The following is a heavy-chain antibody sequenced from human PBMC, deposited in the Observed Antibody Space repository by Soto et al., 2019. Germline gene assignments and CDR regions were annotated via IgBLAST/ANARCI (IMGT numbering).Heavy chain of an antibody. CDR2: INHSGST. Sequence: SETLSLTCAVYGGSFSGYYWCWIRQPPGKGLEWIGEINHSGSTNYNPSLKSRVTISVDTSKNQFSLKLSSVTAADTAVYYCARNPLDYYDSSGDPEDYWGQGTLVTVSS. D-gene: IGHD3-22*01. V-gene: IGHV4-34*01. J-gene: IGHJ4*02. CDR3: ARNPLDYYDSSGDPEDY. CDR1: GGSFSGYY.